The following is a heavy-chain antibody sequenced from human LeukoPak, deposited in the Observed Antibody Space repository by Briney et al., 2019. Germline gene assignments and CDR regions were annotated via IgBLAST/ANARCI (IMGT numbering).Heavy chain of an antibody. D-gene: IGHD1-26*01. CDR2: IIPIFGTA. CDR3: ARDFGVGATTFDY. J-gene: IGHJ4*02. Sequence: ASVKVSCKASGGTFSSYAISWVRQAPGQGLEWMGRIIPIFGTANYAQKFQGRVTITTDESTSTAYMELSSLRSEGTAVYYCARDFGVGATTFDYWGQGTLVTVSS. V-gene: IGHV1-69*05. CDR1: GGTFSSYA.